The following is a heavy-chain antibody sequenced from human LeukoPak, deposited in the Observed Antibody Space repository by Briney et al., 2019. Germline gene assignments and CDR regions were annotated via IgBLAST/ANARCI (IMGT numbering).Heavy chain of an antibody. Sequence: AETLSLTCTVSGGSISSYYWSWIRQPPGKGLEWIGYIYYSGSTNYNPSLKSRVTISVDTSKNQFSLKLSSVTAADTAVYYCASSKKYSSSWYYFDYWGQGTLVTVSS. CDR1: GGSISSYY. CDR2: IYYSGST. V-gene: IGHV4-59*01. D-gene: IGHD6-13*01. J-gene: IGHJ4*02. CDR3: ASSKKYSSSWYYFDY.